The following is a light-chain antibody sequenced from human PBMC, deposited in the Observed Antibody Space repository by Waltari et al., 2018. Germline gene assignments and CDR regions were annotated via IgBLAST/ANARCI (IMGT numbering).Light chain of an antibody. V-gene: IGKV3-11*01. CDR1: ESVSRY. Sequence: EIVLTQSPATLSLFAGERATLSCRASESVSRYLGWYQQKPGQAPRLLIYDTSVRATGVPARFIGSGYGTDFTLTISRLGPEDFALYFCQQRSLWPLTFGGGTKVEI. CDR2: DTS. J-gene: IGKJ4*01. CDR3: QQRSLWPLT.